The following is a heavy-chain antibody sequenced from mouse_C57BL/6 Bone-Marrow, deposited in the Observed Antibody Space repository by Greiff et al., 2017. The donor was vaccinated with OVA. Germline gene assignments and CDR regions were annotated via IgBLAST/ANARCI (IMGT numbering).Heavy chain of an antibody. V-gene: IGHV10-3*01. CDR1: GFTFNTYA. CDR3: VGEGSGGGYFDV. D-gene: IGHD4-1*01. J-gene: IGHJ1*03. Sequence: EVMLVESGGGLVQPKGSLKLSCAASGFTFNTYAMHWVRQAPGKGLEWVARIRSKSSNYATYYADSVKDRFTISRDDSQSMLYLQMNNLKTEDTAKDCGVGEGSGGGYFDVWGTGTTVTVSS. CDR2: IRSKSSNYAT.